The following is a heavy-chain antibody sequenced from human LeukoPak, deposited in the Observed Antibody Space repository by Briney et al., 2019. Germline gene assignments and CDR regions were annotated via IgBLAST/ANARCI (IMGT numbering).Heavy chain of an antibody. D-gene: IGHD3-10*01. V-gene: IGHV5-51*01. CDR3: ARLPSMVRGFYLDS. J-gene: IGHJ4*02. CDR1: GDSFTMYW. Sequence: PGESLKISCTGFGDSFTMYWIGWVRQMPGKGLEWMGSIYPRDSVARYSPSFEGQVTISGDKSITTAYLQWSSLKASDTAMYYCARLPSMVRGFYLDSWGQGTLVTVSS. CDR2: IYPRDSVA.